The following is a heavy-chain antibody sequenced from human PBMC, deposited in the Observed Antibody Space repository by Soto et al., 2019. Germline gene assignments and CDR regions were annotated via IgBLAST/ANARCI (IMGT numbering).Heavy chain of an antibody. V-gene: IGHV1-69*02. D-gene: IGHD2-21*01. Sequence: QVQLVQSGAEVKKPGSSVKVSCKASGGTFSSYTISWVRQAPGQGLEWMGRIIPILGIANYAQKIQGRVPNSADKSTSTAYMEPSILRSEDTAVYYCARDSDARSFDYWGQGTLVTVS. CDR2: IIPILGIA. CDR3: ARDSDARSFDY. J-gene: IGHJ4*02. CDR1: GGTFSSYT.